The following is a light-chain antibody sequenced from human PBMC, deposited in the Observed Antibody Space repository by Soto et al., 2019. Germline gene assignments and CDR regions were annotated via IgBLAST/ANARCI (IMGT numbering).Light chain of an antibody. CDR1: QSVSSN. Sequence: EIVMTQSPATLSVSPGERATLSCRASQSVSSNLAWYQQKPGQAPRLLIYGASTRPTGIPARFSGSGSGTAVTLTISSLQSEDFAVYYCQQYNNWRPWTFGQGTKVEIK. CDR3: QQYNNWRPWT. V-gene: IGKV3-15*01. CDR2: GAS. J-gene: IGKJ1*01.